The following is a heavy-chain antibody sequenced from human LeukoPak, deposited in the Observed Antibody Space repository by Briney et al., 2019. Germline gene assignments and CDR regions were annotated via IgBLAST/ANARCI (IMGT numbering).Heavy chain of an antibody. J-gene: IGHJ4*02. V-gene: IGHV4-4*07. CDR2: MYTSGST. Sequence: PSETLSLTCTVSGDSISSYYWSWIRQPAGKGLEWIGRMYTSGSTNYNPSLKSRVTMSVDTSKNQFSLKLSSVTAADTAVYYCARDTGYYFGPGNYLYYFDYWGQGTLVTVSS. D-gene: IGHD3-10*01. CDR3: ARDTGYYFGPGNYLYYFDY. CDR1: GDSISSYY.